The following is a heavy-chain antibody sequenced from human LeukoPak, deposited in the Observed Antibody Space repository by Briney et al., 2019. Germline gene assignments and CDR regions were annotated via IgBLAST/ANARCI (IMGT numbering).Heavy chain of an antibody. CDR3: AVDYYGSGSSDY. J-gene: IGHJ4*02. D-gene: IGHD3-10*01. V-gene: IGHV4-34*01. CDR1: GGSFSGYY. Sequence: SETLSLTCAVYGGSFSGYYWSWIRQPPGKGLEWIGEINHSGSTNYNPSLKSRVTMSVDTSKNQFSLKLSSVTAADTAVYCCAVDYYGSGSSDYWGQGTLVTVSS. CDR2: INHSGST.